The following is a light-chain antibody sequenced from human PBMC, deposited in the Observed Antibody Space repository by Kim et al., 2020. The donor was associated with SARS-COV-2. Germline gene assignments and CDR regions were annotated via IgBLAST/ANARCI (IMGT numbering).Light chain of an antibody. CDR1: QDISNY. Sequence: SASVGDRVTITCQASQDISNYLNWYQQKPGKAPKLLIYDASNSETGVPSRFSGSGSGTDFTFTISSLQPEDIATYYCQQYDNLLTFGGGTKVDIK. J-gene: IGKJ4*01. V-gene: IGKV1-33*01. CDR2: DAS. CDR3: QQYDNLLT.